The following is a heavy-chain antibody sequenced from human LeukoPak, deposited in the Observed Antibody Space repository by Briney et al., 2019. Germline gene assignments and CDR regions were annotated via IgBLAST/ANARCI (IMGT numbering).Heavy chain of an antibody. CDR3: AKPPPTYYYDSSGYYYAKNYYYGMDV. Sequence: GGSLRLSCAASGFTFSSYAMSLVRLAPGKGPEWVSATSGSGGSTYYADSVKGRFTISRDNSKNTLYLQMNSLRAEDTAVYYCAKPPPTYYYDSSGYYYAKNYYYGMDVWGQGTTVTVSS. CDR2: TSGSGGST. V-gene: IGHV3-23*01. CDR1: GFTFSSYA. D-gene: IGHD3-22*01. J-gene: IGHJ6*02.